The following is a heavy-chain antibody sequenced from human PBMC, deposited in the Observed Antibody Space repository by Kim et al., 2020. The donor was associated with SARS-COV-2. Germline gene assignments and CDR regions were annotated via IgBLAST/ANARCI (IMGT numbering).Heavy chain of an antibody. D-gene: IGHD3-10*01. CDR1: GGSFSGYY. V-gene: IGHV4-34*01. CDR3: ARGRTPYYYGSGRYYNAIYYFDY. J-gene: IGHJ4*02. Sequence: SETLSLTCAVYGGSFSGYYWSWIRQPPGKGLEWIGEINHSGSTNYNPSLKSRVTISVDTSKNQFSLKLSTVTAADTAVYYCARGRTPYYYGSGRYYNAIYYFDYWGQGTLVTVSS. CDR2: INHSGST.